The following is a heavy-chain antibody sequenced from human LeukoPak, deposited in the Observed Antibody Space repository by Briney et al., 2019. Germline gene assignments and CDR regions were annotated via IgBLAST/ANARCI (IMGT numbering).Heavy chain of an antibody. J-gene: IGHJ4*02. CDR3: AGISYSGTWPVGY. CDR1: GFSFSSYA. D-gene: IGHD6-6*01. V-gene: IGHV3-23*01. Sequence: GGSLRLSCAASGFSFSSYAMSWVRQAPGKGLEWVSAVSGGGDTTYTADSVKGRFTISRDNSKNTIYLQMNNLITEDTALYYCAGISYSGTWPVGYWGQGTLVTVTA. CDR2: VSGGGDTT.